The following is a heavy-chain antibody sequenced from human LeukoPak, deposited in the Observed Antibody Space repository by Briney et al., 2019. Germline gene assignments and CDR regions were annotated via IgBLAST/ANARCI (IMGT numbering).Heavy chain of an antibody. CDR2: ISGSGGST. CDR1: GFTFSSYA. D-gene: IGHD3-10*01. J-gene: IGHJ6*02. Sequence: GGSLRLSCAASGFTFSSYAMSWVRQAPGKGLELVSAISGSGGSTYYADSVKGRFTISRDNSKNTLYLQMNSLRAEDTAVYYCAKVRTPWRFGERYGMDVWGQGTTVTVSS. CDR3: AKVRTPWRFGERYGMDV. V-gene: IGHV3-23*01.